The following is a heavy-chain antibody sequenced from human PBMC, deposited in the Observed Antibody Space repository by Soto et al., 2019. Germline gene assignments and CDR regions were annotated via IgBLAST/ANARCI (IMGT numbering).Heavy chain of an antibody. J-gene: IGHJ1*01. D-gene: IGHD6-25*01. V-gene: IGHV3-66*01. CDR2: SYSDGNT. CDR1: GFTVSSNY. CDR3: AILGGPQRRG. Sequence: EVQLAESGGGLVQPGGSLRLSRAASGFTVSSNYMSWVRQAPGKGLEWVSVSYSDGNTYYADSVKGRFTISRDNSKNTLYLQMNSLRDEDTAVYYCAILGGPQRRGWGQGSLVTVSS.